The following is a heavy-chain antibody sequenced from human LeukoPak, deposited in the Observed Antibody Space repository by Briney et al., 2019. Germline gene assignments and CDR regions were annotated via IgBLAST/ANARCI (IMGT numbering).Heavy chain of an antibody. J-gene: IGHJ6*02. D-gene: IGHD1-26*01. CDR1: GYTFTSYD. CDR3: ARGLRIVGATLYYYYGMDV. CDR2: MNPNSGNT. Sequence: ASVKLSCKASGYTFTSYDINWVRQATGQGLEWMGWMNPNSGNTGYAQKFQGRVTMTRNTSISTAYMELSSLRSEDTAVYYCARGLRIVGATLYYYYGMDVWGQGTTVTVSS. V-gene: IGHV1-8*01.